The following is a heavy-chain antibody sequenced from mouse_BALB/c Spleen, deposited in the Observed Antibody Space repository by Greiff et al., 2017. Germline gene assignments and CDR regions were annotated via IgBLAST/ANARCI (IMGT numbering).Heavy chain of an antibody. V-gene: IGHV5-17*02. D-gene: IGHD2-4*01. CDR3: ARYDFRYYAMDY. CDR2: ISSGSSTI. J-gene: IGHJ4*01. CDR1: GFTFSSFG. Sequence: EVKLVESGGGLVQPGGSRKLSCAASGFTFSSFGMHWVRQAPEKGLEWVAYISSGSSTIYYADTVKGRFTISRDNPKNTLFLQMASLRSEDTAMYYCARYDFRYYAMDYWGQGTSVTVSS.